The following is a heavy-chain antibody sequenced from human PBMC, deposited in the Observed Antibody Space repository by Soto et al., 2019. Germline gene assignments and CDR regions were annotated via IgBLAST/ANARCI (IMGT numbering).Heavy chain of an antibody. CDR3: ARGGRGGDFDN. D-gene: IGHD3-10*01. J-gene: IGHJ4*02. Sequence: ASVKVSCKASGYSFTTYPITWVRQAPGQGLEWLGWVSTYNGNTNYAQGLQGRVSMTTDTSTSTAYLELRNFRPDDTAVYSCARGGRGGDFDNWGQGTPVTVSS. V-gene: IGHV1-18*04. CDR1: GYSFTTYP. CDR2: VSTYNGNT.